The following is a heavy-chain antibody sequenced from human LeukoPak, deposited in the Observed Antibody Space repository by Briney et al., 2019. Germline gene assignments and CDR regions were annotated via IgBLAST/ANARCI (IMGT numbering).Heavy chain of an antibody. V-gene: IGHV4-34*01. Sequence: SETLSLTCAVYGGSFSGYYCSWIRQPPGKGLEWTGEINHSGSTNYNPSLKSRVTISVDTSKNQFSLKLSSVTAADTAVYYCARVRRYAGYFDLWGRGTLVTVSS. CDR2: INHSGST. CDR1: GGSFSGYY. J-gene: IGHJ2*01. D-gene: IGHD2-2*01. CDR3: ARVRRYAGYFDL.